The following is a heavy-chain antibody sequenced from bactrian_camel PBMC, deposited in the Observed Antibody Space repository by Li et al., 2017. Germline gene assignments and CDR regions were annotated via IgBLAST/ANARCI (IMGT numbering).Heavy chain of an antibody. J-gene: IGHJ4*01. CDR1: GDSYRSSC. CDR2: IYTGSGNT. Sequence: QLVESGGGSVLAGGSLRLSCSVSGDSYRSSCMSWFRQAPGKGREGVARIYTGSGNTYYADSVKGRFTISTDNAKTTMYLQMNSLKSEDAAMYYCATWTGNYWGQGTQVTVS. CDR3: ATWTGNY. D-gene: IGHD6*01. V-gene: IGHV3S1*01.